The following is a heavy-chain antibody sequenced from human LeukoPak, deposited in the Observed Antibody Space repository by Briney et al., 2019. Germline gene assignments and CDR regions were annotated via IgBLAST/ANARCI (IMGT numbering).Heavy chain of an antibody. D-gene: IGHD4-23*01. CDR3: AITPDYGGNSKFDY. CDR1: GYTLTELS. Sequence: ASVKVSCKVSGYTLTELSMHWVRQAPGKGPEWMGGFDPEDGETIYAQKFQGRVTMTEDTSTDTAYMELSSLRSEDTAVYYCAITPDYGGNSKFDYWGQGTLVTVSS. J-gene: IGHJ4*02. V-gene: IGHV1-24*01. CDR2: FDPEDGET.